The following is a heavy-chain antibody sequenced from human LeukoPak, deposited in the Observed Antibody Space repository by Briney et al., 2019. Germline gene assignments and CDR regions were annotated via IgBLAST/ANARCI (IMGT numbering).Heavy chain of an antibody. J-gene: IGHJ4*02. V-gene: IGHV4-59*01. D-gene: IGHD5-12*01. CDR3: VRLTDYDWESSYHY. Sequence: SETLSLTCTIYGGPISSYYWSWIRQPPGKGLEWIGYIYYSGSANYNPSLKGRVTISVDTSKNRFSLKLSSVTATDTAVYYCVRLTDYDWESSYHYWGEGTPVTLSS. CDR2: IYYSGSA. CDR1: GGPISSYY.